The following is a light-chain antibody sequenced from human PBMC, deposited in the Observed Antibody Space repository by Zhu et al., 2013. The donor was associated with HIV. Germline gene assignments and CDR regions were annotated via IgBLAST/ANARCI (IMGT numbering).Light chain of an antibody. CDR1: SLRSYY. Sequence: SSELTQDPAVSVALGQTVRITCQGDSLRSYYASWYQQKPGQAPVLVIYGKNNRPSGIPDRFSGSSSGNTASLTITGAQAEDETDYYCNSRDSSDNVIFGGGTKLTVL. CDR3: NSRDSSDNVI. CDR2: GKN. J-gene: IGLJ2*01. V-gene: IGLV3-19*01.